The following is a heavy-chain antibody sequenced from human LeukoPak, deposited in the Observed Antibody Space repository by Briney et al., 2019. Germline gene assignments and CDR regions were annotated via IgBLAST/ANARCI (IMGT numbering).Heavy chain of an antibody. V-gene: IGHV4-39*01. CDR1: GDSISYHNYY. CDR2: VYYTGNT. CDR3: ARLRAMAGHRGGFDF. D-gene: IGHD6-19*01. Sequence: SETLTLTCAVSGDSISYHNYYWDWIRQPPGKGLEWIGTVYYTGNTYYNPSLKSRVAISVDTSKNQFSLQLTSMTAADTAVYYCARLRAMAGHRGGFDFWGRGTMVTVSS. J-gene: IGHJ3*01.